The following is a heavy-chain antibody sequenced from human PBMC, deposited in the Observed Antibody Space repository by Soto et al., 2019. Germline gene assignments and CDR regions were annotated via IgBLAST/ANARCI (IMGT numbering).Heavy chain of an antibody. J-gene: IGHJ4*02. CDR1: GGTFKTYT. CDR3: ATWRTYSGSYCFDY. Sequence: QVQLVQSGAEVKKPGSSVKVSCEASGGTFKTYTINWVRQAPGQGLEWIGQIIPMYDSANYAQSFQDRVTISADKSTTTAYMELSSLRSEDTALYYCATWRTYSGSYCFDYWGQGTLVSVSS. V-gene: IGHV1-69*06. CDR2: IIPMYDSA. D-gene: IGHD1-26*01.